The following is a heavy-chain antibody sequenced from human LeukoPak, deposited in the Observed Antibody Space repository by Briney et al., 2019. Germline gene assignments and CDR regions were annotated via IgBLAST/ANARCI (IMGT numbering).Heavy chain of an antibody. V-gene: IGHV3-33*01. D-gene: IGHD4-23*01. CDR2: IWYDGSNK. J-gene: IGHJ4*02. CDR3: TTTYGGGSDY. CDR1: GFTFTFYG. Sequence: GGSLRLSCAASGFTFTFYGMHWVRQAPGKGLEWVAVIWYDGSNKYYADSVRGRFTISRDNSKNTLYLQMSSLSAEDTAVYYCTTTYGGGSDYWGQGTLVTVSS.